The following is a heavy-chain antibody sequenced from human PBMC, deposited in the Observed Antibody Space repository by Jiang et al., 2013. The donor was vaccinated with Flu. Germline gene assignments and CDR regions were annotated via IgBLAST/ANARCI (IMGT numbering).Heavy chain of an antibody. Sequence: GSNKYYADSVKGRFTISRDNSKNTLYLQMNSLRAEDTAVYYCAKDNSGFPFWIDYWGQGTLVTVSS. V-gene: IGHV3-30*01. D-gene: IGHD5-12*01. J-gene: IGHJ4*02. CDR2: GSNK. CDR3: AKDNSGFPFWIDY.